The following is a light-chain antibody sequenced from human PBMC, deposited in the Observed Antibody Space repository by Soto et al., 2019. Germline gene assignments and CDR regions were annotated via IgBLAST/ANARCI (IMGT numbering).Light chain of an antibody. Sequence: QPASVSGSPGQSITISCTGTSSDVGGYNYVSWYQQHPGKAPKLMIYDVSNRPSGVSNRFSGSKSGNTASLTISGLQAEDEADYYCSSYTSSSTPVVFGGGTKLTVL. J-gene: IGLJ2*01. CDR2: DVS. CDR1: SSDVGGYNY. CDR3: SSYTSSSTPVV. V-gene: IGLV2-14*01.